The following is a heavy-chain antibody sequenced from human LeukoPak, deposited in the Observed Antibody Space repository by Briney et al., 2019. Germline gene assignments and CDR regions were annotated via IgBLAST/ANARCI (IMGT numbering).Heavy chain of an antibody. CDR1: GGSISSSY. Sequence: SETLSLTCTVPGGSISSSYWSWIRQPPGKGLEWIGYIYNSGSTSYNPSLKSRVTISLDTSKNQFSLRLSSVTAADTAVYYCARGATVWVHFDSWGQGTLVTVSS. D-gene: IGHD1-26*01. J-gene: IGHJ4*02. V-gene: IGHV4-59*01. CDR2: IYNSGST. CDR3: ARGATVWVHFDS.